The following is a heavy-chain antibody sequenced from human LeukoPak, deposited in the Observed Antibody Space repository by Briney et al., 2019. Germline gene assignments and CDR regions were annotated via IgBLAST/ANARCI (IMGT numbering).Heavy chain of an antibody. CDR2: IYHSGTT. CDR3: ARDSDMITFGGADFDY. J-gene: IGHJ4*02. V-gene: IGHV4-38-2*02. Sequence: PSETLSLTCTVSGSSISSGYYWGWIRQPPGKGLEWIGSIYHSGTTYYNPSLKSRVTISVDTSKNQFSLKLSSVTAADTAVYYCARDSDMITFGGADFDYWGQGTLVTVSS. CDR1: GSSISSGYY. D-gene: IGHD3-16*01.